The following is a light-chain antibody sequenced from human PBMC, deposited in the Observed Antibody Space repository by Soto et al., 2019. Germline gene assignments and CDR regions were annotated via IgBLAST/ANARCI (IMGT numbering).Light chain of an antibody. V-gene: IGKV3-20*01. Sequence: EIVLTQSPGTLSLSPGSRATLSCRASQNISSTYLALYQQKPGQTPRLLIYGASSRATGLPDRFSGSGSGTDFTLTIRSLEPEDFAVYYCQQYGSTPLTFGQGTKVEIK. CDR3: QQYGSTPLT. J-gene: IGKJ1*01. CDR1: QNISSTY. CDR2: GAS.